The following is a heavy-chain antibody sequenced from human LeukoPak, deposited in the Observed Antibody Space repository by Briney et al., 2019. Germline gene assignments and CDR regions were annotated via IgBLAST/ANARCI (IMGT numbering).Heavy chain of an antibody. CDR2: INPNSGGT. CDR3: ARIVIVGATNWFDP. Sequence: ASVKVPCKASGHTFTGYYMHWVRQAPGQGLEWMGWINPNSGGTNYAQKFQGRVTMTRDTSISTAYMELSRLRSDDTAVYYCARIVIVGATNWFDPWGQGTLVTVSS. D-gene: IGHD1-26*01. V-gene: IGHV1-2*02. CDR1: GHTFTGYY. J-gene: IGHJ5*02.